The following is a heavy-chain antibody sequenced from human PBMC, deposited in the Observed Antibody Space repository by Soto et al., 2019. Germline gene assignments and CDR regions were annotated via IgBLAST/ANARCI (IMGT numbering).Heavy chain of an antibody. CDR3: APLSVSLSGPYGIHV. J-gene: IGHJ6*02. V-gene: IGHV4-39*01. Sequence: TSETLSLTCSVSGYSVTSSDYYWAWIRQPPGKGLEWIGSMLYSGLTYYNPSLKSRVTLSVDTSKIQFSVRLNSVTAADTAVYYCAPLSVSLSGPYGIHVWGQGTTVTVSS. CDR2: MLYSGLT. D-gene: IGHD2-15*01. CDR1: GYSVTSSDYY.